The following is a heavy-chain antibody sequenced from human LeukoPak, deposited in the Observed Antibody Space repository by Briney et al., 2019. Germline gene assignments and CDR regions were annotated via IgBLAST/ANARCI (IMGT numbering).Heavy chain of an antibody. CDR3: ARGWRKGATRL. CDR2: INHSGST. Sequence: SETLSLTCAVYGGSFSGYYWSWIRQPPGKGLEWIGEINHSGSTNYNPSLKSRVTISVDTSKNQFSLKLSSVTAADTAVYYCARGWRKGATRLWGQGTLVTVSS. D-gene: IGHD1-26*01. CDR1: GGSFSGYY. J-gene: IGHJ4*02. V-gene: IGHV4-34*01.